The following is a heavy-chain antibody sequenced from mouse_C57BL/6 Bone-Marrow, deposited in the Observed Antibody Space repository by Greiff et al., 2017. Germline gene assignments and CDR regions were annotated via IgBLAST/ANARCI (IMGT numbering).Heavy chain of an antibody. Sequence: QVQLKQPGAELVKPGASVKLSCKASGYTFTSYWMHWVKQRPGQGLEWIGMIHPNSGSTNYNEKFKSKATLTVDKSSSTAYMQRSSLTSEDSAVYYCARRLRRGIYFDYWGQGTTLTVSS. J-gene: IGHJ2*01. CDR1: GYTFTSYW. V-gene: IGHV1-64*01. D-gene: IGHD2-4*01. CDR3: ARRLRRGIYFDY. CDR2: IHPNSGST.